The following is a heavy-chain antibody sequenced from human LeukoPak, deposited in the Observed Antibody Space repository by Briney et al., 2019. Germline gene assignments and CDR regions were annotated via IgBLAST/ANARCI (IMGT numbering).Heavy chain of an antibody. V-gene: IGHV4-61*05. CDR2: IYYSGST. D-gene: IGHD4-17*01. CDR1: GDSISSNSYY. Sequence: TSETLSLTCTVSGDSISSNSYYWAWICQPPGKGLEWIGYIYYSGSTNYNPSLKSRVTISVDTSKNQFSLKLSSVTAADTAVYYCVYGDPGYFDYWGQGTLVTVSS. J-gene: IGHJ4*02. CDR3: VYGDPGYFDY.